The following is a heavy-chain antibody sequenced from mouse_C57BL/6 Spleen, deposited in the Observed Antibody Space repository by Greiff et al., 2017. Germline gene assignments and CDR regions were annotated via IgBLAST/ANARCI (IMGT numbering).Heavy chain of an antibody. CDR3: AKKGSNYEGAMDY. D-gene: IGHD2-5*01. CDR1: GFSLTSYG. Sequence: QVHVKQSGPGLVQPSQSLSITCTVSGFSLTSYGVHWVRQSPGKGLEWLGVIWRGGSTDYNAAFMSRLSITKDNSKSQVFFKMNSLQADDTAIYYCAKKGSNYEGAMDYWGQGTSVTVSS. CDR2: IWRGGST. V-gene: IGHV2-5*01. J-gene: IGHJ4*01.